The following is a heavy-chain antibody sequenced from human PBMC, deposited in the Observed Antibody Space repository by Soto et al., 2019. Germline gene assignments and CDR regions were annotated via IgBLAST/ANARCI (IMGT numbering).Heavy chain of an antibody. V-gene: IGHV1-69*01. Sequence: QVQLVQSGAEVKKPGSSVKVSCKASGGTFSSYAISWVRQAPGQGLEWMGGIIPIFGTAHYAQKFQGRVTLTADESTITAYMELSSLRSEDTAVYYCAREILVESSSPVLNWFAPWGQGTLVTVSS. CDR1: GGTFSSYA. D-gene: IGHD6-13*01. CDR3: AREILVESSSPVLNWFAP. CDR2: IIPIFGTA. J-gene: IGHJ5*02.